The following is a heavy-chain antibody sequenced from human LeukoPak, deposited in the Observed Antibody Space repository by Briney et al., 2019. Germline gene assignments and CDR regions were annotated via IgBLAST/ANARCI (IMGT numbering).Heavy chain of an antibody. D-gene: IGHD6-19*01. J-gene: IGHJ3*02. Sequence: GGSLRLSCVASGFTSSTYWMSWVRQAPGKGLEWVANIKQDGGEKYSVDSVKGRFTISRDNAKSSLYLQMNNLRVEDTAVYYCATSQTTSGRYGNAFDIWGQGTMVTVSS. CDR2: IKQDGGEK. V-gene: IGHV3-7*03. CDR3: ATSQTTSGRYGNAFDI. CDR1: GFTSSTYW.